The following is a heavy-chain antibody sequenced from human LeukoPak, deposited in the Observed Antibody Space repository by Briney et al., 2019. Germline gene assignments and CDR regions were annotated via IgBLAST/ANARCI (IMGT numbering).Heavy chain of an antibody. CDR1: EFTFSSYN. CDR2: ISSSSKYI. J-gene: IGHJ3*02. D-gene: IGHD2-8*01. Sequence: GGSLRLSCAASEFTFSSYNMNWVRQAPGKGLEWVSSISSSSKYIYYADSVKGRFTISRDNAKNSLYLQMNSLRAEDTAVYYCASVLTPRGAFDIWGQGTMVTVPS. V-gene: IGHV3-21*01. CDR3: ASVLTPRGAFDI.